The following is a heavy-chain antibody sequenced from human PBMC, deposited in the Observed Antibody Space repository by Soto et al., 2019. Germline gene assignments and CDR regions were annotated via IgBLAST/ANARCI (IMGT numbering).Heavy chain of an antibody. CDR1: GFTFSSYS. V-gene: IGHV3-64D*06. D-gene: IGHD3-22*01. Sequence: GGSLRLSCAASGFTFSSYSMHWVRQAPGKGLEYVSAIVRNGGSTYYADSVKGRFTISRDNSKNTLYLQMSSLRAEDTAVYYCVKEGYYYDSSGYYYGWFDPWGQGTLVTVS. J-gene: IGHJ5*02. CDR2: IVRNGGST. CDR3: VKEGYYYDSSGYYYGWFDP.